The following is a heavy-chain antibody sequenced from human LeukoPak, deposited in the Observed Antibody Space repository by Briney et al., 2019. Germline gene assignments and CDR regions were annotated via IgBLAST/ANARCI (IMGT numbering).Heavy chain of an antibody. J-gene: IGHJ5*02. Sequence: PGGSLRLSCAASGFTFSNYWMHWVRQAPGKGLEWVGFIRSKAYGGTTEYAASVKGRFTISRDDSKSIAYLQMNSLKTEDTAVYYCTRDLDILTGDWFDPWGQGTLVTVSS. D-gene: IGHD3-9*01. CDR1: GFTFSNYW. CDR2: IRSKAYGGTT. CDR3: TRDLDILTGDWFDP. V-gene: IGHV3-49*04.